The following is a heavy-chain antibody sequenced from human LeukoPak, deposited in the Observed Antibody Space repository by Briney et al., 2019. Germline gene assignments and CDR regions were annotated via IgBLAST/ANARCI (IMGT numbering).Heavy chain of an antibody. CDR1: GFTFSSYE. V-gene: IGHV3-48*03. D-gene: IGHD6-6*01. Sequence: GGSLRLSCAASGFTFSSYEMNWVRQAPGKGLEWVSYISSSGSTIYYADSVKGRFTISRDNAKNSLYLQMNSLRAEDTAVYYCASDSSSSLLGYWGQGTLVTVSS. CDR3: ASDSSSSLLGY. J-gene: IGHJ4*02. CDR2: ISSSGSTI.